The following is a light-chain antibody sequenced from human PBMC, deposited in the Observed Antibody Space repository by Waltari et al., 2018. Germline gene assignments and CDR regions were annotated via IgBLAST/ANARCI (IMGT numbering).Light chain of an antibody. CDR3: ATRDEGPTVV. V-gene: IGLV1-47*01. CDR1: ISNIGTHY. J-gene: IGLJ2*01. Sequence: QSVLTQPPSASGTPGQGVTISCSGSISNIGTHYVSWYQQPPGTAPKLLIYLTHQRPSGVPDRFSASKSGTSASLAISGLRFEDEADYYCATRDEGPTVVFGGGTKLTVL. CDR2: LTH.